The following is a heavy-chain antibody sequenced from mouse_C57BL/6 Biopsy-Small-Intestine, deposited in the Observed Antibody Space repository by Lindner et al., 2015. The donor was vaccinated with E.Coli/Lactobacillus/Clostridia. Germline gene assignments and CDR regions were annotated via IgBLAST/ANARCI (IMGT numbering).Heavy chain of an antibody. CDR2: ISSVTNTI. V-gene: IGHV5-17*01. Sequence: EVQLQEVWGRALVKPGGSLKLSCAASGFSFSDFGMHWVRQAPDKGLEWFAYISSVTNTIYYADTVKGRFTISRDNAKNTLFLQMTSLRSEDTAMYYCARDVYLFYSAMDYWGQGTSVTVSS. J-gene: IGHJ4*01. CDR3: ARDVYLFYSAMDY. CDR1: GFSFSDFG. D-gene: IGHD1-1*01.